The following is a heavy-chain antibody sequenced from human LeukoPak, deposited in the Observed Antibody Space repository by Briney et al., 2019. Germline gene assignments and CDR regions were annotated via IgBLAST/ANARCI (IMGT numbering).Heavy chain of an antibody. V-gene: IGHV3-15*01. Sequence: GGSLRLSCAASGFTFNTAWMNWVRQSPGKGLEWVGRIISNIDGGTRDYAAPVKDRFSISRDDSKNTLFLQMNSLKSEDTGVYYCTTDYVSRDHIWGSFIWGQGTLVTVSS. J-gene: IGHJ4*02. D-gene: IGHD3-16*01. CDR3: TTDYVSRDHIWGSFI. CDR2: IISNIDGGTR. CDR1: GFTFNTAW.